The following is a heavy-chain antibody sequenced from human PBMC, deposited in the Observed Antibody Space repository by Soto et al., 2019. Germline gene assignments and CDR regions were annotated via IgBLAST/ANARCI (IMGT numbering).Heavy chain of an antibody. CDR1: GFTFSSYS. J-gene: IGHJ6*02. Sequence: GGSLRLSCAASGFTFSSYSMNWVRQAPGKGLEWVSSISSSSSYIYYADSVKGRFTISRDNAKNSLYLQMNSLRAEDTAVYYCARSYDSSGYYYYYYGMDVWGQGTTVTVSS. CDR2: ISSSSSYI. V-gene: IGHV3-21*01. D-gene: IGHD3-22*01. CDR3: ARSYDSSGYYYYYYGMDV.